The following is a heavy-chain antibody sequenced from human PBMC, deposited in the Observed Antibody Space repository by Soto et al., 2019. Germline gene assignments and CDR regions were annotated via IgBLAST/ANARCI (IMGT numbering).Heavy chain of an antibody. Sequence: SETLSLTCTVSDGSISSYYWSWIRQPPGKGLEWIGYIYYSGSTNYNPSLKSRVTISVDTSKNQFSLKLSSVTAADTAVYYCARDRQDYIWGRPSYYFDYWGQGTLVTVSS. V-gene: IGHV4-59*01. CDR3: ARDRQDYIWGRPSYYFDY. CDR1: DGSISSYY. CDR2: IYYSGST. J-gene: IGHJ4*02. D-gene: IGHD3-16*01.